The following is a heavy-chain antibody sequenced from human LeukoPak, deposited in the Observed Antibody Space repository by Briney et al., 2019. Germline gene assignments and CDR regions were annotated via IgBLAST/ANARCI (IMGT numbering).Heavy chain of an antibody. Sequence: ASVKVSCKASGYTFTSYGISWVRQAPGQGLEWMGWISAYNGNTNYAQKRQGRVTMTTDTSTSTAYMELRSLRSDDTAVYYCARDGAQLLWFGELLYKGDYFDYWGQGTLVTVSS. D-gene: IGHD3-10*01. CDR1: GYTFTSYG. J-gene: IGHJ4*02. CDR3: ARDGAQLLWFGELLYKGDYFDY. CDR2: ISAYNGNT. V-gene: IGHV1-18*04.